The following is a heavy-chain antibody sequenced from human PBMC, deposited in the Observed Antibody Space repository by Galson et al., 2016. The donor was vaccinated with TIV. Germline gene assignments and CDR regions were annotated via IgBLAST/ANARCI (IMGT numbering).Heavy chain of an antibody. CDR2: TIPMFGTA. D-gene: IGHD5-18*01. Sequence: SVKVSCKASGGTLSNYAISWVRQAPRQGLEWMGGTIPMFGTANYAPKFQGRVTITTDESTSTAYMELSSLKSEDTAVYYCARGVGTVMGQYYMDVWGKGTTVTVSS. CDR3: ARGVGTVMGQYYMDV. J-gene: IGHJ6*03. V-gene: IGHV1-69*05. CDR1: GGTLSNYA.